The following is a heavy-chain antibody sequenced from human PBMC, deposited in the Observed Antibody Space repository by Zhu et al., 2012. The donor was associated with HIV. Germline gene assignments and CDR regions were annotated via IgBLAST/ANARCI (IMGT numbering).Heavy chain of an antibody. CDR2: IYHSGST. J-gene: IGHJ4*02. D-gene: IGHD3-10*01. Sequence: QVQLQESGPGLVKPSETLSLTCTVSGGSISSHYWNWIRQAPGKGLEWIGYIYHSGSTDYNPSLKRRVIMSQDTSRNQFSLKLTSVTAADTAVYYCVRALGVRGVIGGRGTDFDYWGPGNSWSPSP. CDR3: VRALGVRGVIGGRGTDFDY. CDR1: GGSISSHY. V-gene: IGHV4-59*11.